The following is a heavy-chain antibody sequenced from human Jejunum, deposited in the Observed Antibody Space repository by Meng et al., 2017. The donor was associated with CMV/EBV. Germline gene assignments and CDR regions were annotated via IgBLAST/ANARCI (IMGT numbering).Heavy chain of an antibody. CDR2: ISGNTKVT. Sequence: QVQLVESGGGLVKPGGSLTLSCAASEFTFTEYYMSWIRQSPGKGLEWISYISGNTKVTNYADSVKGRFSISRDNAKNSLYLQMSSLRGEDTAVYYCARAGLGHNSFDPWGQGTLVTVSS. CDR1: EFTFTEYY. V-gene: IGHV3-11*05. J-gene: IGHJ5*02. D-gene: IGHD2-15*01. CDR3: ARAGLGHNSFDP.